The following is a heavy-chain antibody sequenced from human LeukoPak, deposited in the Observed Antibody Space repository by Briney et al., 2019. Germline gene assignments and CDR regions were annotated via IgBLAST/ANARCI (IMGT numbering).Heavy chain of an antibody. CDR2: INPNSGGT. D-gene: IGHD3-10*01. CDR1: GYTFTSYG. CDR3: ARDLMVRGVA. J-gene: IGHJ5*02. V-gene: IGHV1-2*02. Sequence: ASVKVSCKASGYTFTSYGISWVRQAPGQGLEWMGWINPNSGGTNYAQKFQGRVTMTRDTSISTAYMELSRLRSDDTAVYYCARDLMVRGVAWGQGTLVTVSS.